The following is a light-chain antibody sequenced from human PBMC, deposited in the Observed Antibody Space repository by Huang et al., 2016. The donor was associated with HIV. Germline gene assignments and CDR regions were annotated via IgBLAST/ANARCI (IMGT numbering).Light chain of an antibody. CDR2: ATS. J-gene: IGKJ4*01. V-gene: IGKV3-11*01. CDR3: QQRSSGVT. CDR1: QSVGNY. Sequence: IVLTQSPATLAWYPGERVTLSCRASQSVGNYIAWYQQHPGQSPKLLIYATSNRATGTPVRFSGSGSGTDFTLTISSLESEDFAVYYCQQRSSGVTFGGGTKVQVK.